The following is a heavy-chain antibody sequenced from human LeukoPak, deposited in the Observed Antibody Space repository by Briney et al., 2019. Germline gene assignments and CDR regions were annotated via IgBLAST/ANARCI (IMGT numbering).Heavy chain of an antibody. CDR2: IRSSSNYI. J-gene: IGHJ4*02. Sequence: TGGSLRLSCAASGFTFSDYSMSWVRQAPGKGLEWVSSIRSSSNYIYYADSLKGRFTISRDNAKNSLYLQMNTLRAEDTAVYYCVRDWDYWGQGTLVTVSS. V-gene: IGHV3-21*01. CDR3: VRDWDY. CDR1: GFTFSDYS.